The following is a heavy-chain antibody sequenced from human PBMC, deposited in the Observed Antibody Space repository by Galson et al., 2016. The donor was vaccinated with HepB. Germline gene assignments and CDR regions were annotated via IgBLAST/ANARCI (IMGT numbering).Heavy chain of an antibody. CDR1: GYTFTNYG. Sequence: SVKVSCKASGYTFTNYGLSWVRQARGRGLEWVGGIGADNGDTNYAQNLKGRVTMTTDTSTSTAYMELRSLRTEDTAIYYCARDAHYFGSGRYSDTFDVWGQGTLVTVSS. D-gene: IGHD3-10*01. CDR3: ARDAHYFGSGRYSDTFDV. J-gene: IGHJ3*01. CDR2: IGADNGDT. V-gene: IGHV1-18*01.